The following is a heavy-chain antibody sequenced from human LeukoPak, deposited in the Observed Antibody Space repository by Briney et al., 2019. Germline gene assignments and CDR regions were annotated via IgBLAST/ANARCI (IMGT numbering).Heavy chain of an antibody. CDR1: GYTFTTYA. CDR2: ICPYSGST. J-gene: IGHJ4*02. D-gene: IGHD6-19*01. CDR3: ARDPSNTSGRNVYFDY. V-gene: IGHV1-18*01. Sequence: GASVKVSCKASGYTFTTYAITWVRQAPGQGLEWMGWICPYSGSTQYAQKLQGRVTMTTDTSTSTAYKEVRSLRSDDTAVYYCARDPSNTSGRNVYFDYWGQGTLVTVSS.